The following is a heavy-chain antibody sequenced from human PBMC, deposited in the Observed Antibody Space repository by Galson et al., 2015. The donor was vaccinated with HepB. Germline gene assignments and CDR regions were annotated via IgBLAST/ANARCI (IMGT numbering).Heavy chain of an antibody. CDR2: ISGSGGST. D-gene: IGHD3-3*01. CDR1: GFTFSSYA. CDR3: AKMGGLDFWSGYPFDY. Sequence: SLRLSCAASGFTFSSYAMSWVRQAPGKGLEWVSAISGSGGSTYYADSVKGRFTISRDNSKNTLYLQMNSLRAEDTAVYYCAKMGGLDFWSGYPFDYWGQGTLVTVSS. J-gene: IGHJ4*02. V-gene: IGHV3-23*01.